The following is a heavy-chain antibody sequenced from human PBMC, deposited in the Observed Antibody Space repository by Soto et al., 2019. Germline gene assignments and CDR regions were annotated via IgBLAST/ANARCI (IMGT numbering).Heavy chain of an antibody. J-gene: IGHJ4*02. CDR1: GFTFSSYW. D-gene: IGHD3-10*01. Sequence: GGSLRLSCAASGFTFSSYWMHWVRQAPGKGLVWVARINSEGSSTNYADSVKGRFTISRDNAKNTLYLQLNSLRAEDTAVYYCALGLLWFGSGSHFDYWGQGALVTVSS. V-gene: IGHV3-74*01. CDR3: ALGLLWFGSGSHFDY. CDR2: INSEGSST.